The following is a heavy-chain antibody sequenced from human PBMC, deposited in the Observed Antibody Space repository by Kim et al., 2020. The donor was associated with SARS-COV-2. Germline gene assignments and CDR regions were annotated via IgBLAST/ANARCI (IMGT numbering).Heavy chain of an antibody. V-gene: IGHV4-39*01. CDR3: ARQGYCSGGSCGDWFDP. D-gene: IGHD2-15*01. J-gene: IGHJ5*02. Sequence: SETLSLTCTVSGGSISSSSYYWGWIRQPPGQGLEWIGSIYYSGSTYYTPSHKSPVTISVDTSKNHFSLKLSSVTAADTAGYYCARQGYCSGGSCGDWFDPWGQGTLVTVSS. CDR2: IYYSGST. CDR1: GGSISSSSYY.